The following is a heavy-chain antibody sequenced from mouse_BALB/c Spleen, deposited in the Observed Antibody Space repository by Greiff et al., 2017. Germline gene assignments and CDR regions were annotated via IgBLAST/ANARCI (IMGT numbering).Heavy chain of an antibody. CDR3: ARWTTATDAMDY. D-gene: IGHD1-2*01. Sequence: VKVVESGAELARPGASVKMSCKASGYTFTSYTMHWVKQRPGQGLEWIGYINPSSGYTNYNQKFKDKATLTADKSSSTAYMQLSSLTSEDSAVYYCARWTTATDAMDYWGQGTSVTVSS. J-gene: IGHJ4*01. CDR2: INPSSGYT. CDR1: GYTFTSYT. V-gene: IGHV1-4*01.